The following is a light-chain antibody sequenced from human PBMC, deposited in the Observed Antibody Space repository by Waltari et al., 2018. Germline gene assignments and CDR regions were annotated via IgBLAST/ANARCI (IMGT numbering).Light chain of an antibody. CDR2: AAS. Sequence: DIQMTQSPSSLSASVGDGVTITCRASQTISNYLNWYQQQPGKAPKLLIYAASSLQSGVPSRFSGSGSGTDFTLTISSLQPEDFATYYCQQSYITPPVFGQGTKVEIK. V-gene: IGKV1-39*01. J-gene: IGKJ1*01. CDR3: QQSYITPPV. CDR1: QTISNY.